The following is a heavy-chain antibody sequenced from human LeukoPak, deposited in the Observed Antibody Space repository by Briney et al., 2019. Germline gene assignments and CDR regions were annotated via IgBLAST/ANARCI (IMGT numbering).Heavy chain of an antibody. CDR3: ASYCSSTSCFASDAFDI. J-gene: IGHJ3*02. V-gene: IGHV4-38-2*02. CDR2: IYHSGST. Sequence: SETLSLTCTVCGHSISSGYYWGWIRQPPGKGLEWIGSIYHSGSTYYNPSLKSRVTISVDTSKNQFSLKLSSVTAADTAVYYCASYCSSTSCFASDAFDIWGQGTMVTVSS. D-gene: IGHD2-2*01. CDR1: GHSISSGYY.